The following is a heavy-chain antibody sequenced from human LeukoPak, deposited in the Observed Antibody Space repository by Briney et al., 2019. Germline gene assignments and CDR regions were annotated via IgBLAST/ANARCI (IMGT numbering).Heavy chain of an antibody. CDR3: ARYGSGSYSFGMDV. J-gene: IGHJ6*02. CDR1: GGPISSYY. D-gene: IGHD3-10*01. V-gene: IGHV4-59*08. CDR2: IYYSGST. Sequence: SETLSLTCTVSGGPISSYYWSWIRQPPGKGLEWIGYIYYSGSTNYNPSLKSRLTISVERSKKQFSVKLSCVTAADTAVYYCARYGSGSYSFGMDVWGQGTTVTVSS.